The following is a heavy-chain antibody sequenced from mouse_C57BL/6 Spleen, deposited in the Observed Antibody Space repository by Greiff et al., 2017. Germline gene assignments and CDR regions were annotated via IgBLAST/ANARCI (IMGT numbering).Heavy chain of an antibody. J-gene: IGHJ2*01. CDR2: ISYSGST. Sequence: VQLQQSGPGMVKPSQSLSLTCTVTGYSITSGYDWHWIRHFPGNKLEWMGYISYSGSTNYNPSLKSRISITHDTSKKHFFLKLNSVTTEDTATYYCASESYYGSIDYWGQGTTLTVSS. V-gene: IGHV3-1*01. D-gene: IGHD1-1*01. CDR3: ASESYYGSIDY. CDR1: GYSITSGYD.